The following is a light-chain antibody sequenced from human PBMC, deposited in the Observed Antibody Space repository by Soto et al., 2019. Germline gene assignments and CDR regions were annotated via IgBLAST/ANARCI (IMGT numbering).Light chain of an antibody. CDR1: SSDVGGYNY. J-gene: IGLJ1*01. V-gene: IGLV2-8*01. CDR3: SSYAGSNNLV. CDR2: EVT. Sequence: QSALTQPASASGSPGQSVTISCTGTSSDVGGYNYVSWYQQHPGKAPKLIIYEVTKRPSGVPDRFSGSKSGNTASLTVSGLQAEDEADYYCSSYAGSNNLVFGTGTKLTVL.